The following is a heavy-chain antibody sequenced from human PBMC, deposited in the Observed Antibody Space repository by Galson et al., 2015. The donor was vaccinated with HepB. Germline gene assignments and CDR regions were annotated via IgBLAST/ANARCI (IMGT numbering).Heavy chain of an antibody. CDR1: GGSFSGYY. CDR2: INHSGST. V-gene: IGHV4-34*01. J-gene: IGHJ5*02. CDR3: ARGRGMTTVTHNWFDP. D-gene: IGHD4-11*01. Sequence: ETLSLTCAVYGGSFSGYYWSWIRQPPGKGLEWIGEINHSGSTNYNPSLKSRVTISVDTSKNQFSLKLSSVTAADTAVYYCARGRGMTTVTHNWFDPWGQGTLVTVSS.